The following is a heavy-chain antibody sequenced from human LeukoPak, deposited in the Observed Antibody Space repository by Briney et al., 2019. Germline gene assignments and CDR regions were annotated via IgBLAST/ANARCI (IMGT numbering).Heavy chain of an antibody. CDR2: FYISEGT. V-gene: IGHV4-61*02. CDR3: ASLGSFDI. CDR1: GGFINSGSYY. Sequence: SETLSLTCTVSGGFINSGSYYWNWIRQPAGKGLEWIGRFYISEGTKYNPSLKSRVTISVDTSKNQFSLRLSSVTAADTAVYYCASLGSFDIWGQGTMVTVSS. J-gene: IGHJ3*02. D-gene: IGHD7-27*01.